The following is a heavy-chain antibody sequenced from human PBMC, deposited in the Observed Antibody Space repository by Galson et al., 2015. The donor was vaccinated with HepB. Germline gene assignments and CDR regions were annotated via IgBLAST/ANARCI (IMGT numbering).Heavy chain of an antibody. CDR1: GYTFTSYA. Sequence: SCKASGYTFTSYAMHWVRQAPGQRLEWMGWINAGNGNTKYSQKFQGRVTITRDTSASTAYMELSSLRSEDTAVYYCARDLPVGRFLEWFRGYFDYWGQGTLVTVSS. J-gene: IGHJ4*02. D-gene: IGHD3-3*01. CDR3: ARDLPVGRFLEWFRGYFDY. V-gene: IGHV1-3*01. CDR2: INAGNGNT.